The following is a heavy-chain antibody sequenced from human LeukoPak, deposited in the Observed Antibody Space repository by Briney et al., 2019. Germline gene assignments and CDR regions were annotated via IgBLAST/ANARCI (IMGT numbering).Heavy chain of an antibody. CDR1: GYTFTGHY. V-gene: IGHV1-2*02. D-gene: IGHD3-10*01. CDR3: VKDSGAFGGSRFDP. J-gene: IGHJ5*02. Sequence: ASAKVSCKASGYTFTGHYMHWVRQAPGQGLEWMGWINPNTGGTDYAQNFQGRVTMTRDTSISTAYMELSRLRSDDTALYYCVKDSGAFGGSRFDPWGQGTLVTVSS. CDR2: INPNTGGT.